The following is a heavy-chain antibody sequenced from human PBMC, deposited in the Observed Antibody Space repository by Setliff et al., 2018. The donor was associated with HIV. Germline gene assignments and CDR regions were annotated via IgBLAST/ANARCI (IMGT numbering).Heavy chain of an antibody. Sequence: GESLKISCVASGLTFSNYWMHWVRQAPGKGLVWVSRLDSDGSDTDYADSVRGRFTISRDNSKNTLYLQINSLRAEDTAVYYCARGGYNYGIQYFQHWGQGTRFTVSS. CDR2: LDSDGSDT. D-gene: IGHD5-18*01. V-gene: IGHV3-74*01. CDR3: ARGGYNYGIQYFQH. CDR1: GLTFSNYW. J-gene: IGHJ1*01.